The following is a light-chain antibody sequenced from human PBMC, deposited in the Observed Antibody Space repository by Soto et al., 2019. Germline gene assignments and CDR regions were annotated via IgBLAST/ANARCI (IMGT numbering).Light chain of an antibody. CDR3: SSYTSSSTLV. J-gene: IGLJ2*01. CDR2: EVS. CDR1: SSDVGGYNY. Sequence: QSALTQPASVSGSPGQSITISCTGTSSDVGGYNYVSWYQQHPGKAPKLMIYEVSNRPSGVSNRFSGSKSGNTASLTISGLQAEGEADYYCSSYTSSSTLVFGGGTKLTVL. V-gene: IGLV2-14*01.